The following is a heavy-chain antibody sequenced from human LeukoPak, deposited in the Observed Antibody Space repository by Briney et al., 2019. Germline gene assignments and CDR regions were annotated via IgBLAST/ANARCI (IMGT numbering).Heavy chain of an antibody. CDR1: GLTFSSFS. Sequence: GGSLRLSCAASGLTFSSFSFNWVRQGPGKGLQWVSSINTVASYIYYADSVKGRFTISRDNAKNSLYLQMNSLRAEDTGVYYCARLRRNSDKSGFYYYYDYWGQGTLVTVSS. D-gene: IGHD3-22*01. CDR2: INTVASYI. CDR3: ARLRRNSDKSGFYYYYDY. V-gene: IGHV3-21*06. J-gene: IGHJ4*02.